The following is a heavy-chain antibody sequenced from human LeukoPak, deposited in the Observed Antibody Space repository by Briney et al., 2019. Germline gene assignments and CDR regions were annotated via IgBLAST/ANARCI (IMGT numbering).Heavy chain of an antibody. J-gene: IGHJ4*02. D-gene: IGHD2-2*01. CDR1: GGSISSGGYY. CDR2: IYYSGST. Sequence: SETLSLTCTVSGGSISSGGYYWSWIRQHPGKGLEWTGYIYYSGSTYYNPSLKSRVTISVDTSKNQFSLKLSSVTAADTAVYYCARVVPAAMSRGYFDYWGQGTLVTVSS. CDR3: ARVVPAAMSRGYFDY. V-gene: IGHV4-31*03.